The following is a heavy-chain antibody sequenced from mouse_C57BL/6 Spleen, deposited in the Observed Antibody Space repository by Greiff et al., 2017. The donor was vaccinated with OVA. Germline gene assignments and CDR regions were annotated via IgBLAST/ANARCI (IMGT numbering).Heavy chain of an antibody. CDR2: IDPSDSYT. J-gene: IGHJ2*01. Sequence: QVQLQQPGAELVRPGTSVKLSCKASGYTFTSYWMHWVKQRPGQGLEWIGVIDPSDSYTNYNQKFKGKATLTVDKSSSTAYLLLSSLSSEDSAVYYCARGDEARYSNNPYCFDYWGQGTTLTVSS. D-gene: IGHD2-5*01. CDR3: ARGDEARYSNNPYCFDY. CDR1: GYTFTSYW. V-gene: IGHV1-59*01.